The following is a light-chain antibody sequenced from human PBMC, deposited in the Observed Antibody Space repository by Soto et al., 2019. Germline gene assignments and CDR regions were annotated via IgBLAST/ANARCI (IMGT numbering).Light chain of an antibody. CDR3: AAWDDSLRGRV. CDR2: SDN. Sequence: QSVLTQPPSASGTPGQRVTISCSGSNSNIGSSTVSWYQQLPGTAPKSLIYSDNQRPSGVPDRISGSRSGTSASLAISGLQSDDEAEYYCAAWDDSLRGRVFGGGTQLTVL. CDR1: NSNIGSST. J-gene: IGLJ2*01. V-gene: IGLV1-44*01.